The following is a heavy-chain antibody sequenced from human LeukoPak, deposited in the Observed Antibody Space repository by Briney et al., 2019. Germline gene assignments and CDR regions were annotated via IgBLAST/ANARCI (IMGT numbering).Heavy chain of an antibody. CDR1: GFTFSSYW. V-gene: IGHV3-49*04. CDR3: TRVLGYCTSTSCYGPDWYFDL. D-gene: IGHD2-2*01. J-gene: IGHJ2*01. CDR2: IRSKAYGGTT. Sequence: GGSLRLSCAASGFTFSSYWMSWVRQAPGKGLEWVGFIRSKAYGGTTEYAASVKGRFTISRDDSKSIAYLQMNSLKTEDTAVYYCTRVLGYCTSTSCYGPDWYFDLWGRGTLVTVSS.